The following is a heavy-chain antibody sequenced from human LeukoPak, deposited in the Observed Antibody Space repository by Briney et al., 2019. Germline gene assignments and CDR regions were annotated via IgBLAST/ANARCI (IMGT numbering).Heavy chain of an antibody. CDR1: GGSISTYY. V-gene: IGHV4-59*01. Sequence: PSETLSLTCTVSGGSISTYYWNWIRQPPGKGLEWIGYIYHSGSTNYNPSLQSRVTISVDTTKNQFSLNLNSVTAADTAVYYCARGGAARLHFQNWGQGTLVTVSS. CDR2: IYHSGST. D-gene: IGHD6-6*01. CDR3: ARGGAARLHFQN. J-gene: IGHJ1*01.